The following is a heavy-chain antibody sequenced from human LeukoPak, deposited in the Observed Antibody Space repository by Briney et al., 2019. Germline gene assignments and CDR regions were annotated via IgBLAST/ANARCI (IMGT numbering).Heavy chain of an antibody. CDR3: TKKRTTSVTDWFDP. Sequence: GGSLTLSCTASGFTFSSYAMTWVRQAPGKGLECASVISGIGTTTYYADSVKGRFTISRDNSKNTLFLQMNSLRVEDTATYYCTKKRTTSVTDWFDPWGQGTLVTVSS. D-gene: IGHD4-17*01. CDR1: GFTFSSYA. CDR2: ISGIGTTT. V-gene: IGHV3-23*01. J-gene: IGHJ5*02.